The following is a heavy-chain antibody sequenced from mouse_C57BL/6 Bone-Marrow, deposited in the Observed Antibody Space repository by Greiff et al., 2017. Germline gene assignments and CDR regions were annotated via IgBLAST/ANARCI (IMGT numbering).Heavy chain of an antibody. V-gene: IGHV1-7*01. CDR1: GYTFTSYW. CDR3: ASGDHERGYAMDY. J-gene: IGHJ4*01. CDR2: INPSSGYT. Sequence: VHLHQPGAELAKPGASVKLSCKASGYTFTSYWMPWVKQRPGQGLEWIGYINPSSGYTKYNQKFKDKATLTADKSSSTAYMQLSSLTYEDSAVYYCASGDHERGYAMDYWGQGTSVTVSS.